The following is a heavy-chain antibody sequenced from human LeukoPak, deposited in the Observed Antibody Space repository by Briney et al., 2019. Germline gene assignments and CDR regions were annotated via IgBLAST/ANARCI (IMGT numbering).Heavy chain of an antibody. Sequence: PSETLSLTCSVSGDSIRSGSFHWNWIRQPAGKGLEWIGRIYITGSTDYNPSLKSRVTMSVDTSNNQFSLKLSSVTAADTAVYYCASSSGQYCSSTSCYPVYFDYWGQGTLVTVSS. CDR3: ASSSGQYCSSTSCYPVYFDY. V-gene: IGHV4-61*02. CDR1: GDSIRSGSFH. CDR2: IYITGST. J-gene: IGHJ4*02. D-gene: IGHD2-2*01.